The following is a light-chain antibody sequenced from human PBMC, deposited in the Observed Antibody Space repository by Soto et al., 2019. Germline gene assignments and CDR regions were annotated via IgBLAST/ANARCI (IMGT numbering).Light chain of an antibody. CDR2: AAF. V-gene: IGKV1-33*01. J-gene: IGKJ3*01. Sequence: DLQMTQSPSSLSASVGDRVTITCQASQDISNDLNWYQQKPGKAPKLLIYAAFNLETGVPSRFSGSGYGTHFTFTISSLQPEDIATYYCQKYDNLPPTFGPGTKVDIK. CDR3: QKYDNLPPT. CDR1: QDISND.